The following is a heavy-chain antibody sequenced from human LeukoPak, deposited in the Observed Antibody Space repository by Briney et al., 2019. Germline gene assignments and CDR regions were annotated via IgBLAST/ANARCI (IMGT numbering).Heavy chain of an antibody. CDR1: GGSISSGDYY. D-gene: IGHD3-22*01. J-gene: IGHJ4*02. CDR2: IYYSGST. V-gene: IGHV4-30-4*01. Sequence: SETLSLTCTVSGGSISSGDYYWSWIRQTPGKGLEWIGYIYYSGSTYYNPSLKSRVTISVDTSKNQFSLKLSSVTAADTAVYYCARVQGSGYYFDYWGQGTLVTVSS. CDR3: ARVQGSGYYFDY.